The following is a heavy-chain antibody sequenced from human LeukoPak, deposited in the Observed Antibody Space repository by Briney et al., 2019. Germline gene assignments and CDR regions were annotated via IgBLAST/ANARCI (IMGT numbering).Heavy chain of an antibody. V-gene: IGHV3-21*01. D-gene: IGHD3-10*01. CDR1: GFIFTSFG. CDR3: ARDDRYGSGTLGKRFDP. Sequence: GGSLRLSCVVSGFIFTSFGMNWVRQAPGKGLEWVSSITHGGQIYYADSVKGRFTISRDNTKNSVYLQMDNLRDDDTAVYFCARDDRYGSGTLGKRFDPWGQGTLVSVSS. CDR2: ITHGGQI. J-gene: IGHJ5*02.